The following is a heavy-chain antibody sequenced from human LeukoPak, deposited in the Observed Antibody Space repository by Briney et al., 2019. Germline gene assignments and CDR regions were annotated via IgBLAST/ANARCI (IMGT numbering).Heavy chain of an antibody. V-gene: IGHV4-59*01. J-gene: IGHJ4*02. D-gene: IGHD6-19*01. CDR1: GGSISSYY. Sequence: SETLSLTCTVSGGSISSYYWSWIRQSPGKGLEWIGYIYYSGSTNYNPSLKSRVTISVDTSKNQFSLKLSSVTAADTAVYYCARSLGIAVAGIDYWGQGTLVTVSS. CDR3: ARSLGIAVAGIDY. CDR2: IYYSGST.